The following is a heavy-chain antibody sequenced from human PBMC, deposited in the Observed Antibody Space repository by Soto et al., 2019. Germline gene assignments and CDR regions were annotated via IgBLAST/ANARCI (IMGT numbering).Heavy chain of an antibody. Sequence: VLSLRLRWAAVWVTCVGYGIHRVLQAPGKGLEWVAVISYDGSNKYYADSVKGRFTISRDNSKNTLYLQMNSLRAEDTAVYYCALAAGTGYSSGWDFDYWGQGTLVTVSS. J-gene: IGHJ4*02. CDR1: WVTCVGYG. CDR2: ISYDGSNK. V-gene: IGHV3-30-3*01. CDR3: ALAAGTGYSSGWDFDY. D-gene: IGHD6-19*01.